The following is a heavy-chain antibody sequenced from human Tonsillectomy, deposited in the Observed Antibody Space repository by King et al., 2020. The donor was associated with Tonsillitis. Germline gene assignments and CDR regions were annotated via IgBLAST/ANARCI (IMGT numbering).Heavy chain of an antibody. CDR2: MYYSGST. V-gene: IGHV4-39*01. Sequence: QLQESGPGLVKPSETLSLTCTVSGGSISSSSHYWGWIRQPPGKGLEWIGSMYYSGSTYYNPSLKSRVTMSVDTSKNQLSLKLSSVTAADTAVYYCASPYGSGSYYTFDYWGQGTLVTVSS. J-gene: IGHJ4*02. D-gene: IGHD3-10*01. CDR3: ASPYGSGSYYTFDY. CDR1: GGSISSSSHY.